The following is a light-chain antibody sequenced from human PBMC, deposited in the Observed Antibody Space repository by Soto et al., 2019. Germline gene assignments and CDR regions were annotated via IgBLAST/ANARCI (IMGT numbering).Light chain of an antibody. J-gene: IGKJ5*01. CDR1: QGISTL. Sequence: IQKTHCSSLPPASEGDRVTITCRASQGISTLLAWYQQKPGKAPKVLIYESSLLQSGVPSRFSGSGSGTDFTLTISSLQPEDFATYYCQQANSFPKINFGQGTRLEIK. CDR2: ESS. V-gene: IGKV1-12*01. CDR3: QQANSFPKIN.